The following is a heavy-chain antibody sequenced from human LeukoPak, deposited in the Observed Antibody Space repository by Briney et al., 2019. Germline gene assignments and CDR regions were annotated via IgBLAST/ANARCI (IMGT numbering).Heavy chain of an antibody. Sequence: PGGSLRLSCAASAFTFSSYWMSWVRQAPGKELEWVANIKQDGTEKYYVDSVKGRFTISRDNAKNSLYLQMNSLRAEDTAVYYCARGGGSIHYWGQGTLVTVSS. J-gene: IGHJ4*02. CDR3: ARGGGSIHY. CDR1: AFTFSSYW. CDR2: IKQDGTEK. D-gene: IGHD3-10*01. V-gene: IGHV3-7*01.